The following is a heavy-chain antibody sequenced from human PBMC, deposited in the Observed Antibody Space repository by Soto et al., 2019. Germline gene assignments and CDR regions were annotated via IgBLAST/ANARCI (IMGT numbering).Heavy chain of an antibody. CDR2: IRNNAYNYST. V-gene: IGHV3-73*02. D-gene: IGHD1-20*01. CDR1: GLTFSDSD. CDR3: CRHVPNWRSCDY. Sequence: EVQLVESGGGLVRPGGSLKLSCAASGLTFSDSDMHWVRQASGKGLEWVGRIRNNAYNYSTVYGPTVQVRFTISREDSNNMAYLQMTSLQTADTAVYYCCRHVPNWRSCDYWGLGTLVTVSS. J-gene: IGHJ4*02.